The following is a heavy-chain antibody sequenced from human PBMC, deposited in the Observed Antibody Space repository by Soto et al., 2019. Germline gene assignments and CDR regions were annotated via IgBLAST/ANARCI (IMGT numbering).Heavy chain of an antibody. D-gene: IGHD3-3*01. CDR1: GFSVRNIY. J-gene: IGHJ4*02. CDR2: ISSDGNT. Sequence: EVQLVASGGGLVQPGGSLRLSCAASGFSVRNIYMTWVRQAPGKGLEWVSVISSDGNTYYADSVKGRFTISRDNSKNTLYLEMNRLRVGDTAVYYCARDILGGSYDCCHGGQGTLVTVSS. CDR3: ARDILGGSYDCCH. V-gene: IGHV3-66*01.